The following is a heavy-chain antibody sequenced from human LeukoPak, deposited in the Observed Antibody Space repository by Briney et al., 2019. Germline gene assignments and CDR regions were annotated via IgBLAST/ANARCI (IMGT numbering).Heavy chain of an antibody. Sequence: PGGSLRLSCAASGFTFSSYWMHWVRQAPGKGLEWVSAISGSGGSTYYADSVKGRFTIPRDNSKNTLYLQMNSLRAEDTAVYYCARDSSGWAHFDYWGQGTLVTVSS. D-gene: IGHD6-19*01. CDR3: ARDSSGWAHFDY. CDR1: GFTFSSYW. CDR2: ISGSGGST. J-gene: IGHJ4*02. V-gene: IGHV3-23*01.